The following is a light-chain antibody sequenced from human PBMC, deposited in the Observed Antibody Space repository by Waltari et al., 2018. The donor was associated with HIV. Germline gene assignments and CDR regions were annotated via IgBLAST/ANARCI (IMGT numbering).Light chain of an antibody. CDR2: YDN. CDR1: NVGRKS. Sequence: SDVLTQPPSVSVAPGQTARITCGINNVGRKSVFWYQRKPGQAPVLVISYDNDRSSGVPSRFAGSNTGDTATLMISRVEAGDEAEYYCQVWENNGGYPVVLGGGTKLAVL. CDR3: QVWENNGGYPVV. V-gene: IGLV3-21*01. J-gene: IGLJ2*01.